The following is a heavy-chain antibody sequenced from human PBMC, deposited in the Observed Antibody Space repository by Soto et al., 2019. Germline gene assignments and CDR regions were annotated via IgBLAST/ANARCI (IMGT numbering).Heavy chain of an antibody. J-gene: IGHJ4*02. V-gene: IGHV3-15*05. CDR2: IKSKADHGTT. D-gene: IGHD3-22*01. CDR3: ATIIRVRXYDSAGYFGY. Sequence: PGGSLRLSCAASGFTFTDSWMSWVRQAPGKGPEWVGRIKSKADHGTTDYAAPVKDRFTISRDDSKNTLYLQMNSLKTEDTAVYYCATIIRVRXYDSAGYFGYWGQGTQVTVSS. CDR1: GFTFTDSW.